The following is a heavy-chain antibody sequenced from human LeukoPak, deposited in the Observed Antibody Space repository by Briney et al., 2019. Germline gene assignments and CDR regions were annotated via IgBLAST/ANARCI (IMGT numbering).Heavy chain of an antibody. CDR2: MNPNNGNT. V-gene: IGHV1-8*01. Sequence: GASVKVSCKASGYTFTSYDINWVRQATGQGLEWMGWMNPNNGNTGYAQKFQGRVTMTRNTSISTAYMELSSLRSEDTAVYYCARLKRDYGGNSRAGWFDPWGQGTLVTVSS. CDR1: GYTFTSYD. D-gene: IGHD4-23*01. CDR3: ARLKRDYGGNSRAGWFDP. J-gene: IGHJ5*02.